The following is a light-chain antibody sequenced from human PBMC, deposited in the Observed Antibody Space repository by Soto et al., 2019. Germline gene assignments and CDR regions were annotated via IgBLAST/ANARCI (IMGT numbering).Light chain of an antibody. V-gene: IGKV3-15*01. CDR1: QSVSSN. Sequence: EIVMTPSPATLSVSPVERATLSCRASQSVSSNLAWYQQTPGQAPRLLIYAASTRATGIPARFSGSGSGTEFTLTISSLQSEDFAVYYCQQYNNWPVFGQGTKVDIK. CDR3: QQYNNWPV. CDR2: AAS. J-gene: IGKJ1*01.